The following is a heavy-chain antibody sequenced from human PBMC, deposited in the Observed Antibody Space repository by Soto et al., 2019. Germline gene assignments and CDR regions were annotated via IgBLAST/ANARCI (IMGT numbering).Heavy chain of an antibody. V-gene: IGHV1-18*04. D-gene: IGHD5-18*01. Sequence: QVQLVQSGAEVKKPGASVKVSCKASGYTFTSYGISWVRQAPGQGLEWMGWISAYNGNTNYAQKFQGRVTITADESTSTAYMELSSLRSEDTAVYYCARGAGARGYSYGWVSYYYGMDVWGQGTTVTVSS. CDR3: ARGAGARGYSYGWVSYYYGMDV. CDR2: ISAYNGNT. J-gene: IGHJ6*02. CDR1: GYTFTSYG.